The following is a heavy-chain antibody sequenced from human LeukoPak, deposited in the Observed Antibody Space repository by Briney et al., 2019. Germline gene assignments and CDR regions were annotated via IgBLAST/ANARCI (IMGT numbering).Heavy chain of an antibody. CDR1: GGSFSGYY. D-gene: IGHD6-19*01. CDR2: INHSGST. V-gene: IGHV4-34*01. CDR3: ARVRKQWPEGKNWFDP. Sequence: SETLSLTCAVYGGSFSGYYWSWIRQPPGKGLEWIGEINHSGSTNYNPSLKSRVTISVDTSKNQFSLKLSSVTAADTAVYYCARVRKQWPEGKNWFDPWGQGTLVTVSS. J-gene: IGHJ5*02.